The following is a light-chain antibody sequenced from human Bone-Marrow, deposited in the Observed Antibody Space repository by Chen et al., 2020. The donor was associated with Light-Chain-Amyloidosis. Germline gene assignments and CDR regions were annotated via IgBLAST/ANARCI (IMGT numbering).Light chain of an antibody. Sequence: NFMLPQPHSVSESPGKTVNISCTRSSGSIATNHVQWYQQRPGSSPTTVIYEDAQRPSGVPDRFSGSIDRSSNSASLTISGLKTEDEADYYCQSYQGSSQGVFGGGTKLTVL. V-gene: IGLV6-57*01. CDR3: QSYQGSSQGV. CDR1: SGSIATNH. J-gene: IGLJ3*02. CDR2: EDA.